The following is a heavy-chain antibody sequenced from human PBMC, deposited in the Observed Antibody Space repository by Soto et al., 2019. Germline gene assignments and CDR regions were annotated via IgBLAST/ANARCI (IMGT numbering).Heavy chain of an antibody. V-gene: IGHV4-39*01. CDR3: ARHGAYSTSVYYYFGMDV. D-gene: IGHD6-13*01. J-gene: IGHJ6*02. CDR2: SNYGGPT. CDR1: GGAINSTVYY. Sequence: SETLSLTCTVSGGAINSTVYYWGWIRQHPGKGLEWIGSSNYGGPTYYSPSLQSRVTISLDTAKNHSSLNLRSVTAADPAVYYCARHGAYSTSVYYYFGMDVWGQGTTVTVSS.